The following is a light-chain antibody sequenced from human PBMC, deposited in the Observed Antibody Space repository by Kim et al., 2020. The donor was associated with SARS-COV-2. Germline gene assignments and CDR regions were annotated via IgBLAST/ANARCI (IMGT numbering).Light chain of an antibody. CDR1: TSNIGAGYD. V-gene: IGLV1-40*01. CDR2: GDS. CDR3: QSYDSSLSGYV. Sequence: QRVTISCTGSTSNIGAGYDVHWYQQLPATAPKLLIYGDSSRPSGVPDRFSGSKSGTSASLAITGLQAEDEADYYCQSYDSSLSGYVFGGGTKVTVL. J-gene: IGLJ1*01.